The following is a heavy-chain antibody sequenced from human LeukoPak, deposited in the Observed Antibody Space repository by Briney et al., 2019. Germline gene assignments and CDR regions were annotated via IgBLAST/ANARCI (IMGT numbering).Heavy chain of an antibody. CDR2: IYYSGST. V-gene: IGHV4-39*07. CDR3: ARDLGYSSGYFDY. Sequence: SETLSLTCTVSGGSISGYYWDWIRQPPGKGLEWIGSIYYSGSTYYNPSLKSRVTISVDTSKNQFSLKLSSVTAADTAVYYCARDLGYSSGYFDYWGQGTLVTVS. D-gene: IGHD6-25*01. J-gene: IGHJ4*02. CDR1: GGSISGYY.